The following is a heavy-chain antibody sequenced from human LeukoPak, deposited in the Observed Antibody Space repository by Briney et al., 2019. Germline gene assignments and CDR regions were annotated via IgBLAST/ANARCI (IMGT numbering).Heavy chain of an antibody. CDR2: IYPDDSDT. CDR3: ARHKGSTQNGEFVY. Sequence: GESLKISCKGSGYSFTTYWIGWVRQMPGKGLEWMGIIYPDDSDTRYSPSFQGQVTISADKSISTAYLHWSSLKASDTAMYYCARHKGSTQNGEFVYWGQGTLVTVSS. D-gene: IGHD5/OR15-5a*01. J-gene: IGHJ4*02. V-gene: IGHV5-51*01. CDR1: GYSFTTYW.